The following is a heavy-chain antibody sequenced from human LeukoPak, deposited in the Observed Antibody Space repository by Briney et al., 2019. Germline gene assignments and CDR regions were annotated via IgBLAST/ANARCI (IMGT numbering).Heavy chain of an antibody. CDR1: GFTFGTYA. CDR2: ISGGGGGT. D-gene: IGHD3-22*01. V-gene: IGHV3-23*01. Sequence: GGSLRLSCAASGFTFGTYAMSWVRQAPGKGLEWVSAISGGGGGTYYADSVKGRFTISRDNSKNTLYLQMNSLRAEDTAVYYCAKDREFYYYDSSGYFSHFDYWGQGTLVAVSS. CDR3: AKDREFYYYDSSGYFSHFDY. J-gene: IGHJ4*02.